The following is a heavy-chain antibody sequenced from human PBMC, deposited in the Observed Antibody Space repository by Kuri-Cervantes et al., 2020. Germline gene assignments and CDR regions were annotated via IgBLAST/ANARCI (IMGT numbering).Heavy chain of an antibody. V-gene: IGHV1-8*01. CDR2: MNPNSGNT. J-gene: IGHJ6*02. Sequence: ASVKVSCKASGYTFTSYDINWARQATGQGLEWMGWMNPNSGNTGYAQKFQGRVTMTRNTSISTAYMELSSLRSEDTAVYYCARAIGMGTYYYYGMDVWGQGTTVTVSS. CDR1: GYTFTSYD. CDR3: ARAIGMGTYYYYGMDV. D-gene: IGHD3-16*02.